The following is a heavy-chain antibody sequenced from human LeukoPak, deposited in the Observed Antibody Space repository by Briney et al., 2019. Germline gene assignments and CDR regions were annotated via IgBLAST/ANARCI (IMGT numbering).Heavy chain of an antibody. J-gene: IGHJ6*03. D-gene: IGHD3-10*01. CDR3: ARDRPRELLWFGELFNYYYMDV. V-gene: IGHV1-18*04. CDR1: GYTFTGYY. Sequence: ASVKVSCKASGYTFTGYYIHWVRQAPGQGLEWMGWISAYNGNTNYAQKLQGRVTMTTDTSTSTAYMELRSLRSDDTAVYYCARDRPRELLWFGELFNYYYMDVWGKGTTVTISS. CDR2: ISAYNGNT.